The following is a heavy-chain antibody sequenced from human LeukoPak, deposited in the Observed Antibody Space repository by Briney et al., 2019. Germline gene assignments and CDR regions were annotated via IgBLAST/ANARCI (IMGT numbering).Heavy chain of an antibody. CDR3: ARDRKRYFDWLLFYFDY. Sequence: SETLSLTCTVSGGSISSSSYYWGWIRQPPGKGLEWIGSIYYSGSTYYNPSLKSRVTISVDTSKNQFSLKLSAVTAADTAVYYCARDRKRYFDWLLFYFDYWGQGTLVTVSS. D-gene: IGHD3-9*01. CDR1: GGSISSSSYY. CDR2: IYYSGST. V-gene: IGHV4-39*07. J-gene: IGHJ4*02.